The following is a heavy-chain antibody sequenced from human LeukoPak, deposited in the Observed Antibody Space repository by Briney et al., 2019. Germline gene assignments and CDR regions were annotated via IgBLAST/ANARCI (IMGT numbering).Heavy chain of an antibody. Sequence: SETLSLTCTVSGGSISSYYWSWVRQPPGKGLEWIGYIYTSGGTNYNPSLKSRVTISVDTSKNQFSLKLSSVTAADTAVYYCARHNRPDNWFDPRGQGTLVTVSS. J-gene: IGHJ5*02. V-gene: IGHV4-4*09. CDR2: IYTSGGT. D-gene: IGHD1-14*01. CDR1: GGSISSYY. CDR3: ARHNRPDNWFDP.